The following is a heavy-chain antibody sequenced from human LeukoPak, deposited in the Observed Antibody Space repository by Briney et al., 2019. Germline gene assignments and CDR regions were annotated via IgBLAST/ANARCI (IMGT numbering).Heavy chain of an antibody. CDR1: GFTFSSYA. J-gene: IGHJ4*02. CDR3: ARDGGWWRFDF. D-gene: IGHD2-8*02. V-gene: IGHV3-23*01. CDR2: ISGSGGST. Sequence: GGSLRLSCAASGFTFSSYAMSWVRQAPGKGLEWVSAISGSGGSTYYADSVKGRFTISRDNDRNSLYLQMNNLRAEDTAMYYCARDGGWWRFDFWGQGALVTVPS.